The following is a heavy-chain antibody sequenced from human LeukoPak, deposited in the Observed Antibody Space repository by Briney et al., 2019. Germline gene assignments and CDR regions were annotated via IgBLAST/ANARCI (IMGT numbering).Heavy chain of an antibody. D-gene: IGHD6-19*01. CDR1: GYTFTSCD. CDR3: TRGSSGRRDN. Sequence: ASVKVSCKASGYTFTSCDISWGRQATGQGLEWMGWMNPNSGNTGYGQSFQGRITMTRDISIGTAYMELSNLTSEDTAIYYCTRGSSGRRDNWGQGTLVTVSA. CDR2: MNPNSGNT. V-gene: IGHV1-8*01. J-gene: IGHJ4*02.